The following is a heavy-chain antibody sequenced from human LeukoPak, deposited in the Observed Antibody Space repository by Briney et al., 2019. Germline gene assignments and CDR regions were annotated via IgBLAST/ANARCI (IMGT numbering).Heavy chain of an antibody. D-gene: IGHD5-12*01. J-gene: IGHJ4*02. V-gene: IGHV3-21*04. Sequence: GGSLRLSCAASGFTFSSYSMNWVRQAPGKGLEWVSSITGSSTYIHYADSVKGRFTISRDNAKNSLYLQMNSLRAEDTAVYYCAKSYNGYESKPDYWGQGTLVTVSS. CDR1: GFTFSSYS. CDR3: AKSYNGYESKPDY. CDR2: ITGSSTYI.